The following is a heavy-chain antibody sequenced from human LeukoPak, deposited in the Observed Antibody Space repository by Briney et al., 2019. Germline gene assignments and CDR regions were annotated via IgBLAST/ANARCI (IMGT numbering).Heavy chain of an antibody. Sequence: TSETLSLTCAVYVESFSGYYWSWIRQPPGKGLEWIGEINHSGSTNYNPSLKGRVTISVDTSKNQFSLKVSSVTAADTAVYYCARGRRDGYNFYWYFDLWGRGTLVTVSS. J-gene: IGHJ2*01. CDR3: ARGRRDGYNFYWYFDL. D-gene: IGHD5-24*01. V-gene: IGHV4-34*01. CDR2: INHSGST. CDR1: VESFSGYY.